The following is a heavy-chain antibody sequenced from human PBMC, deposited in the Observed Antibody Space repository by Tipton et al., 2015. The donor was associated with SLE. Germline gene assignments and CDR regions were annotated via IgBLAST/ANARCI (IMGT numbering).Heavy chain of an antibody. D-gene: IGHD7-27*01. Sequence: TLSLTCSVSGASFNIFYWNWIRQPLGKGLEWIGSIFYTGSTKYNPSLQSRVTISLDTSKNQFSLNLSSVTAADTAVYYCAKTGRRDYFDSWGQGTLVTVSS. CDR2: IFYTGST. J-gene: IGHJ4*02. CDR1: GASFNIFY. V-gene: IGHV4-59*01. CDR3: AKTGRRDYFDS.